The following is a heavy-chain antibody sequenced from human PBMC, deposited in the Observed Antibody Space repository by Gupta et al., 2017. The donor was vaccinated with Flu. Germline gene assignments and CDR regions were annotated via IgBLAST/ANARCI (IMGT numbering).Heavy chain of an antibody. V-gene: IGHV4-38-2*02. CDR3: ERDLGAEGPGSDGGG. CDR2: IDHSGDT. Sequence: QVRLQESGPGLVKPSETLSLTCAVSGYSITRGYYWAWIRQPPGKGLEWIARIDHSGDTFYNQSLKSRVTISVDTSKNHFSMRLSPVTAADTAMYYCERDLGAEGPGSDGGGWGMGIMVTVSS. J-gene: IGHJ4*02. D-gene: IGHD3-16*01. CDR1: GYSITRGYY.